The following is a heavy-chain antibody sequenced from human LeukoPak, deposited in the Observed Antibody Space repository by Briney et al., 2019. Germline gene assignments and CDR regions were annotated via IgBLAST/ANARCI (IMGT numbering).Heavy chain of an antibody. V-gene: IGHV1-69-2*01. CDR1: GYTFTDYY. CDR2: VDPEDGET. D-gene: IGHD6-19*01. Sequence: ASVKVSCKVSGYTFTDYYMHWVQQAPGKGLEWMGLVDPEDGETIYAEKFQGRVTITADTSTDTAYMELSSLRSEGTAVYYCARAKGRQWLPPRDYWGQGTLVTVSS. CDR3: ARAKGRQWLPPRDY. J-gene: IGHJ4*02.